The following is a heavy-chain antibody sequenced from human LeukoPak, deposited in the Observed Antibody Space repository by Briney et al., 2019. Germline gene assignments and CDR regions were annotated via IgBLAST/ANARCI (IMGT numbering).Heavy chain of an antibody. CDR2: ISSSSSYI. J-gene: IGHJ4*02. CDR1: GFTFSSYS. D-gene: IGHD3-22*01. CDR3: ARGIYYYYDSSGLQFADY. Sequence: GGSLRISCAASGFTFSSYSMNWVRQAPGKGLEWVSSISSSSSYIYYADSVKGRFTISRDNAKNSLYLQMNSLRAEDTAVYYCARGIYYYYDSSGLQFADYWGQGTLVTVSS. V-gene: IGHV3-21*01.